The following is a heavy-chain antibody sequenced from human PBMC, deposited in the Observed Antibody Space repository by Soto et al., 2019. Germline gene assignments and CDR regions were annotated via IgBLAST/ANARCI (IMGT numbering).Heavy chain of an antibody. CDR2: IHSGGST. Sequence: EVQLVESGGGLVQPGGSLRLSCAASGFTVSSNAMSWVRQAPGKGLEWVSVIHSGGSTYYADSVKGRFTISRDNLKNTLFFQMNGLRAEDTALYYCARGVAPGTSAPDYWGQGTLVIVSS. CDR1: GFTVSSNA. V-gene: IGHV3-66*01. J-gene: IGHJ4*02. D-gene: IGHD6-13*01. CDR3: ARGVAPGTSAPDY.